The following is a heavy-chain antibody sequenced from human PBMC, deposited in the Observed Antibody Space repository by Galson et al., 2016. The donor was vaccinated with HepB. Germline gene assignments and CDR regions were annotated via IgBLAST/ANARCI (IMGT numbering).Heavy chain of an antibody. V-gene: IGHV1-18*01. D-gene: IGHD1-26*01. J-gene: IGHJ6*02. CDR1: GYSFTSYG. CDR3: ARERGANPDPYYYYYYGMDV. Sequence: SVKVSCKGSGYSFTSYGISWVRQAPGQGPEWMGWISGDNVNTKTARKFQGRLTMTTDTSTNTAYMELRSLRSDDTALYYCARERGANPDPYYYYYYGMDVWGQGTTVTV. CDR2: ISGDNVNT.